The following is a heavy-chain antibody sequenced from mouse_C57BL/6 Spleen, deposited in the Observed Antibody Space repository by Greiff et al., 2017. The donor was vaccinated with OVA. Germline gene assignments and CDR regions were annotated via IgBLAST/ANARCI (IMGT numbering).Heavy chain of an antibody. CDR1: GYTFTDYY. V-gene: IGHV1-26*01. D-gene: IGHD2-2*01. CDR2: INPNNGGT. CDR3: ATMVTTGAMDY. Sequence: VQLQQSGPELVKPGASVKISCKASGYTFTDYYMNWVKQSHGKSLEWIGDINPNNGGTSYNQKFKGKATLTVDKSSSTAYMELRSLTSEDSAVYYCATMVTTGAMDYWGQGTSVTVSS. J-gene: IGHJ4*01.